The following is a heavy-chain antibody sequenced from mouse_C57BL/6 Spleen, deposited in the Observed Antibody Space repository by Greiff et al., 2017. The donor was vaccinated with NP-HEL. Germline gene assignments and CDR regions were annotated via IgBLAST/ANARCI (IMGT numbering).Heavy chain of an antibody. Sequence: EVQGVESGGGLVKPGGSLKLSCAASGFTFSSYAMSWVRQTPEKRPAWVATISDGGSYTYYPDNVKGRFTISKDKAKNNLYLQMSHLKSEGTAMYYCAGDGSSGYFDVWGTGTTVTVSS. V-gene: IGHV5-4*01. J-gene: IGHJ1*03. D-gene: IGHD1-3*01. CDR2: ISDGGSYT. CDR3: AGDGSSGYFDV. CDR1: GFTFSSYA.